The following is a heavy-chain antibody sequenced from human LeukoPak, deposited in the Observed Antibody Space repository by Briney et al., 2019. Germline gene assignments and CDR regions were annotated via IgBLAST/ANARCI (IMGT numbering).Heavy chain of an antibody. CDR2: IRYDGSDK. V-gene: IGHV3-30*02. D-gene: IGHD1-1*01. CDR1: GFTFSSYG. J-gene: IGHJ4*02. Sequence: SGGSLRLSCAASGFTFSSYGMSWVRQAPGKGLEWVAFIRYDGSDKSYADSVKGRSTISRDNSENTLYLQINSLRVEDTAVYYCAKDTPTTGYHLDSWGQGTLVTVSS. CDR3: AKDTPTTGYHLDS.